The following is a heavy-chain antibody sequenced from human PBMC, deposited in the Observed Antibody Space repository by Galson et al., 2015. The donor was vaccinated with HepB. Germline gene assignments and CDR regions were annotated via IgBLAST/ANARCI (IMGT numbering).Heavy chain of an antibody. Sequence: SLRLSCAASEFTFSSYWMSWVRQAPGKGLEWVANIKQDGSEKYYVDSVRGRFTISRDNAKNSLYLQMNSLRAEDTALYFCAREGRAAAGDYWGQGILVTVSS. CDR2: IKQDGSEK. J-gene: IGHJ4*02. CDR1: EFTFSSYW. D-gene: IGHD6-25*01. V-gene: IGHV3-7*03. CDR3: AREGRAAAGDY.